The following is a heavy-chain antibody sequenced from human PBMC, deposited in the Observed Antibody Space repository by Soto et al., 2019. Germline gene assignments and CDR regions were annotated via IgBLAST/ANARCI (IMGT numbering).Heavy chain of an antibody. J-gene: IGHJ5*02. CDR1: GYSISSGYY. D-gene: IGHD5-12*01. CDR3: AREGVTTRWFDP. V-gene: IGHV4-38-2*02. CDR2: IYHSGST. Sequence: SETLSLTCAVSGYSISSGYYWGWIRQPPGKGLEWIGSIYHSGSTYYNPSLKSRVMRSVHTSKNQFSLKLSSVTAAGTAVYYCAREGVTTRWFDPWGQGTLVTVSS.